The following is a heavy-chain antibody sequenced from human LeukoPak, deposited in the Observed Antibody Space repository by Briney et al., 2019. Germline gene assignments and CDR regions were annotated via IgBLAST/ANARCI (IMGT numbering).Heavy chain of an antibody. J-gene: IGHJ4*02. Sequence: GGSLRLSCAASGFTFSSYWMSWVRQAPGKGLEWVANINLDGSQKYYVDSVRGRFTISRDNAKNSLYLQMNSLRVEDTAVYYCARDRNGSGWPTDYWGQGTLVTVSS. CDR2: INLDGSQK. CDR3: ARDRNGSGWPTDY. CDR1: GFTFSSYW. D-gene: IGHD6-19*01. V-gene: IGHV3-7*05.